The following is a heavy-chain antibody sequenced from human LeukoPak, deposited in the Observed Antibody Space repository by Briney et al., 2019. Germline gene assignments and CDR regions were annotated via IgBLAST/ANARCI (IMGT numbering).Heavy chain of an antibody. CDR3: AKSNGYGLVDI. CDR1: GFSISNSYF. J-gene: IGHJ3*02. V-gene: IGHV4-38-2*02. CDR2: IYHSGTT. Sequence: SETLSLTCTVSGFSISNSYFWAWIRQPPGKGLGWIASIYHSGTTYYSPSLRSRVTISLDTSRNQFSLKLNSVTAADTAVYYCAKSNGYGLVDIWGQGTMVTVSS. D-gene: IGHD3-10*01.